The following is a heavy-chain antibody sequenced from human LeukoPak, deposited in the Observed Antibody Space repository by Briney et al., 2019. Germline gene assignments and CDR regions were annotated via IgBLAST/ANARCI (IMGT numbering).Heavy chain of an antibody. CDR2: IWDDGSNI. J-gene: IGHJ6*03. Sequence: GGSLRLSCAASGFTFSSYGMHWVRQAPGKGLEWVAVIWDDGSNIYYADSVRGRFTVSRDNSKNTLFLQMNGLRAEDTAVYYCAKDGDAGTAYYYYYMDVWGKGTTVTVSS. CDR3: AKDGDAGTAYYYYYMDV. D-gene: IGHD1-7*01. V-gene: IGHV3-33*06. CDR1: GFTFSSYG.